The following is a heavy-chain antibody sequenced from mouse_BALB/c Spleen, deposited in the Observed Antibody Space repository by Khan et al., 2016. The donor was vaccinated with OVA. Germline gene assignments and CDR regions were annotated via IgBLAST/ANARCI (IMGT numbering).Heavy chain of an antibody. J-gene: IGHJ4*01. V-gene: IGHV3-2*02. CDR2: ISSTGST. D-gene: IGHD1-2*01. CDR1: GYSITSEYA. CDR3: ARSLDYSYGYALDI. Sequence: EVQLQESGPGLVKPSQTLSLTCTVTGYSITSEYAWNWIRQFPGNKLEWMGYISSTGSTSYNPSLKSRISITRDTSKNQFFLQLKSVTTEDTATYYCARSLDYSYGYALDIWCRGSSVTVAS.